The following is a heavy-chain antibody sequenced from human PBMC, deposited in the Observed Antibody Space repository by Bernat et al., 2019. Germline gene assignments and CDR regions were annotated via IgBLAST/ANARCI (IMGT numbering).Heavy chain of an antibody. Sequence: QVQLVESGGGLVKPGGSLRLSCAASGFTFSDYYMSWIRQAPGKGLEWVAVIWYDGSNKYYADSVKGRFTISRDNSKNTLYLQMNSLRAEDTAVYYCARDPDSSSFLYYFDYWGQGTLVTVSS. J-gene: IGHJ4*02. D-gene: IGHD6-13*01. CDR2: IWYDGSNK. CDR3: ARDPDSSSFLYYFDY. CDR1: GFTFSDYY. V-gene: IGHV3-33*08.